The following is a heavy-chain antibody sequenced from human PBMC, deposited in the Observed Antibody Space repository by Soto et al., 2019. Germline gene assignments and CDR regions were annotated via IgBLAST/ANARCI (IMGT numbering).Heavy chain of an antibody. CDR2: MYNTGST. D-gene: IGHD3-10*01. CDR3: ARERVRGVIRPYYYYGMDV. CDR1: GGSISSYY. J-gene: IGHJ6*02. V-gene: IGHV4-59*01. Sequence: SETLSLTCTVSGGSISSYYWSWIRQPPGKGLEWIGYMYNTGSTIYNPSLKSRVTISVDTSKNQFSLKLSSVTAADTAVYYCARERVRGVIRPYYYYGMDVWGQGTTVTVSS.